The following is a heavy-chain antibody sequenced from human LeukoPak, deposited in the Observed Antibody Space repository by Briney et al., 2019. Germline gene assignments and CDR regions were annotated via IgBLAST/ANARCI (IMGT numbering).Heavy chain of an antibody. CDR3: AREGGLPFDI. D-gene: IGHD1-26*01. CDR2: ISSSSTI. Sequence: PGGSLRLSCAASGFTFSSYSMNWVRQAPGKGLEWVSYISSSSTIYYADSVKGRFTISRDNAKNSLYLQMNSLRAEDTAVYYCAREGGLPFDIWGQGTMVTVSS. CDR1: GFTFSSYS. J-gene: IGHJ3*02. V-gene: IGHV3-48*04.